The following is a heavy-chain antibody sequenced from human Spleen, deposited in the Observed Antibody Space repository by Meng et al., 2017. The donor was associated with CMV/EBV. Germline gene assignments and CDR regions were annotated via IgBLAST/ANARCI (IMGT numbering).Heavy chain of an antibody. J-gene: IGHJ4*02. CDR1: GFTFSSYS. Sequence: LSLTCAASGFTFSSYSMNWVRQAPGKGLEWVSSISSSSSYIYYADSVKGRFTISRDNAKNSLYLQMNSLRAEDTAVYYCAICRDGYNYHFDYWGQGTLVTVSS. V-gene: IGHV3-21*01. D-gene: IGHD5-24*01. CDR3: AICRDGYNYHFDY. CDR2: ISSSSSYI.